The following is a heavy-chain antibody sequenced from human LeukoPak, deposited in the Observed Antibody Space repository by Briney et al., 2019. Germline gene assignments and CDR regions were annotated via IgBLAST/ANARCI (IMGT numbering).Heavy chain of an antibody. CDR2: INHFGNT. J-gene: IGHJ4*02. V-gene: IGHV4-34*01. Sequence: SETLSLTCAVSDGPFGGYYWTWIRQPPGEAPEWIGEINHFGNTNYNPSLKSRVTISVDTSKKEFSLHLTSVTAADTAVYYCVRQGVGSSSFWGQGTLVTVSS. CDR3: VRQGVGSSSF. D-gene: IGHD3-3*01. CDR1: DGPFGGYY.